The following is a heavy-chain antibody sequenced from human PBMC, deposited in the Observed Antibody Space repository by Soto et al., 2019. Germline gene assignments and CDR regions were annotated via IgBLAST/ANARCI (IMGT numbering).Heavy chain of an antibody. V-gene: IGHV3-53*01. CDR3: ARSPYCGTECNSGYLDF. CDR2: MYSDGKP. J-gene: IGHJ4*02. D-gene: IGHD2-21*01. CDR1: GFVVDRNY. Sequence: EVQLVESVGGLLQPGGSLRLSCATSGFVVDRNYMHWVRQAPGKGLEWVSVMYSDGKPYYAESVNGRFTISRDNSKNTVFLHMKSLRAEDTAVYFCARSPYCGTECNSGYLDFWGQGSLVIVSS.